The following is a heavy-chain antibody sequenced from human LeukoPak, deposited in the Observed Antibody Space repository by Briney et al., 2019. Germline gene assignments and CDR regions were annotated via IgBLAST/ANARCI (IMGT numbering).Heavy chain of an antibody. J-gene: IGHJ6*03. Sequence: PGRSLRLSCAASGFTFSSYGMHWVRQAPGKGPEWVSSISFDGENTYYAYSVKGRFTISRDNAKNTLSLQMSSLSAEDTAVYYCAKRGVQGYMDVWGKGTTVIVSS. CDR3: AKRGVQGYMDV. CDR1: GFTFSSYG. D-gene: IGHD1-26*01. CDR2: ISFDGENT. V-gene: IGHV3-23*01.